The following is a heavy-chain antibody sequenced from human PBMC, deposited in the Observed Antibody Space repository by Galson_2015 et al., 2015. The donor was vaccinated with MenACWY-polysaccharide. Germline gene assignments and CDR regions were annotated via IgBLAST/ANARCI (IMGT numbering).Heavy chain of an antibody. CDR1: GFSLGTRGMR. CDR3: ARMPSESDCTSASCYIGGCDY. CDR2: IVWDEGI. Sequence: PALVTPTQTLTLPCTFSGFSLGTRGMRVSWIRQPPGKALEWLARIVWDEGIFHSTSLRPRLTISKDTSKNQVVLTVTNMDPVDTATYYCARMPSESDCTSASCYIGGCDYWGQGTLVTVSS. D-gene: IGHD2-2*01. V-gene: IGHV2-70*04. J-gene: IGHJ4*02.